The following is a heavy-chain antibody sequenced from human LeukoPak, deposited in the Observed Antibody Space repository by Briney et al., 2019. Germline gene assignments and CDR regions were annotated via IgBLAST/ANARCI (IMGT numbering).Heavy chain of an antibody. D-gene: IGHD2-15*01. Sequence: GGSLRLSCAAPGFTFSSYSMNWVRQAPGKGLEWLLYISSSSSTIYYADSVKGRFTISRDNAKNSLYLQMNSLRDEDTAVYYCARSLRHCTGGSCYPYFDYWGQGALVIVS. V-gene: IGHV3-48*02. CDR1: GFTFSSYS. CDR2: ISSSSSTI. CDR3: ARSLRHCTGGSCYPYFDY. J-gene: IGHJ4*02.